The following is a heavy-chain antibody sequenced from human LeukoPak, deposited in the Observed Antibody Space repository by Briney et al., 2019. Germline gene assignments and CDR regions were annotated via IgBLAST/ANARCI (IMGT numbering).Heavy chain of an antibody. V-gene: IGHV3-7*01. CDR1: GFTFSSCW. J-gene: IGHJ4*02. Sequence: GSLRLSCAASGFTFSSCWMSWVRQAPGKGLEWVANIKRDGSEKYYVDSVKGRFTISRDNAKNSLYLQMDSLRAEDTAVYYCARSRSAGYWGQGTLVTVSS. CDR3: ARSRSAGY. CDR2: IKRDGSEK.